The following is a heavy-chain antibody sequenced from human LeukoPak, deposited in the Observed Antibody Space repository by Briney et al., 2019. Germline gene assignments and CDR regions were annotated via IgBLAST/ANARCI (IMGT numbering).Heavy chain of an antibody. CDR3: ARVANDYGDYDDYYGMDV. Sequence: GGSLRLSCAASGFTFSDYYMSWIRQAPGKGLEWVSYISSSGSTIYYADSVKGRFTISRDNAKNSLYLQMNSLRAEDTAVYYCARVANDYGDYDDYYGMDVWGQGITVTVSS. D-gene: IGHD4-17*01. V-gene: IGHV3-11*01. CDR2: ISSSGSTI. CDR1: GFTFSDYY. J-gene: IGHJ6*02.